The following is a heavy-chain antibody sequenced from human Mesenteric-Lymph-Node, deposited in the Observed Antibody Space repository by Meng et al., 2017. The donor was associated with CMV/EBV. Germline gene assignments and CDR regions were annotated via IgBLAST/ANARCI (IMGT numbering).Heavy chain of an antibody. CDR2: ISASNGMT. J-gene: IGHJ4*02. V-gene: IGHV1-18*01. CDR1: GYTFTSYG. CDR3: ARDMVGSTSPFDY. D-gene: IGHD1-26*01. Sequence: ASVKVSCKASGYTFTSYGFNWIRQAPGEGLEWMGWISASNGMTNYAQKFQGRVTMTTDTSTSTAYMELRSLRSDDTAIYYCARDMVGSTSPFDYWGQGTLVTVSS.